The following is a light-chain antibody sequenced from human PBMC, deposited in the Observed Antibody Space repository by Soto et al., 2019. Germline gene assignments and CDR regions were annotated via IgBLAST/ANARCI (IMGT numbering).Light chain of an antibody. V-gene: IGKV1-27*01. CDR1: QGISKN. CDR3: QKYESAPLT. Sequence: DIQMTQSPSSLSAFEGDRVTITCRASQGISKNLAWYQQKPAKFSNILIYAASTMNSVVTSRFSGSGSRTHFTNTISSLQTADVSTYYFQKYESAPLTFGGGTKVDI. J-gene: IGKJ4*01. CDR2: AAS.